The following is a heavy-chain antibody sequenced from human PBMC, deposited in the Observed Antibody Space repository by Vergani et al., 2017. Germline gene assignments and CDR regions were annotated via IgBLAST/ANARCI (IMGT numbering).Heavy chain of an antibody. CDR3: AKDLSYSTAWPHFDS. CDR2: RSYDGDRR. CDR1: GSIFRVLG. J-gene: IGHJ4*02. D-gene: IGHD4-11*01. Sequence: QVHLVESGGGVFHPGRSLTLSFLASGSIFRVLGMPWVRQAPGKGLEWGAMRSYDGDRRDYGDFAKGRFTISRDSSKTVYLQMNSLRVEDTAMYFCAKDLSYSTAWPHFDSRGQGTLVTVSS. V-gene: IGHV3-30*18.